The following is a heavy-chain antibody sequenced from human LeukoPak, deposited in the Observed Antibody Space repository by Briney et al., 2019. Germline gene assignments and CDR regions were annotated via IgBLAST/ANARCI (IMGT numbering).Heavy chain of an antibody. CDR2: ISVYNGDT. Sequence: ASVKVSCKASGYTFTSYGISWVRQAPGQGLEWMGWISVYNGDTNYVQKLQGRVTMTTDTSTDTAYMELRSLRSDDTAVYYCAREDRLLPAGLEVDYWGQGTLVTVSS. CDR3: AREDRLLPAGLEVDY. V-gene: IGHV1-18*01. J-gene: IGHJ4*02. CDR1: GYTFTSYG. D-gene: IGHD2-2*01.